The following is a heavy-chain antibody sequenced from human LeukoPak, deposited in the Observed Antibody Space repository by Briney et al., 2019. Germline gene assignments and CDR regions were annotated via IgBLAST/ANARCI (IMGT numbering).Heavy chain of an antibody. Sequence: GGSLRLSCAASGITVSTNYMSWVRQAPGKGLEWVSIAFSDGRTFYADSVKGRFTISRDSSKNTVFLQMNSLRAEDTAVYYCAKDRGGNSGSAEYFQHWGQGTLVTVSS. CDR2: AFSDGRT. V-gene: IGHV3-53*01. D-gene: IGHD4-23*01. J-gene: IGHJ1*01. CDR3: AKDRGGNSGSAEYFQH. CDR1: GITVSTNY.